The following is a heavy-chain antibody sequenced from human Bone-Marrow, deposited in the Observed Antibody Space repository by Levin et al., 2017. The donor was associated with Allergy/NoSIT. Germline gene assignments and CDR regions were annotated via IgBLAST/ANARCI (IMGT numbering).Heavy chain of an antibody. V-gene: IGHV3-15*07. J-gene: IGHJ4*02. CDR2: IKSKIDDGTT. CDR1: GFAFTNAW. D-gene: IGHD3-22*01. Sequence: NPGGSLRLSCAASGFAFTNAWMNWVRQAPGKGLEWVGRIKSKIDDGTTDYTAPVKGRFVISRDDSKNTLYLQMKSLKSEDTGVYYCTTVEYDSRGHYQIDYWGQGTLVTVSS. CDR3: TTVEYDSRGHYQIDY.